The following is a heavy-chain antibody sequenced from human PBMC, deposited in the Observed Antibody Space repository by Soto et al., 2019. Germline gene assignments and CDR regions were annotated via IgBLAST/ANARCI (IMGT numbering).Heavy chain of an antibody. Sequence: QVQLVESGGGVVQPGRSLRLSCAASGFTFSSYAMHWVRQAPGKGLEWVAVISYDGSNKYYADSVKGRFTISRDNSKNTVYLQMNSLRAEDTAVYYCARESSSSGMDVWGQGTTVTVSS. D-gene: IGHD6-6*01. V-gene: IGHV3-30-3*01. CDR2: ISYDGSNK. CDR1: GFTFSSYA. CDR3: ARESSSSGMDV. J-gene: IGHJ6*02.